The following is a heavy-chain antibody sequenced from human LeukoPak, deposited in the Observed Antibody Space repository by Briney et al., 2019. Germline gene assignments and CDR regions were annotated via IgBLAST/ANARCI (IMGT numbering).Heavy chain of an antibody. D-gene: IGHD1-26*01. CDR3: ARDVSGGRGATEY. Sequence: GGSLSLSCAASGFTFISYWMSWLRQAPGKRLEWVGNINQGGSEKNYVDSVKGRFTLSRDNAKNSLDLQMNSLRADDTAVYYCARDVSGGRGATEYWGQATLVTVSS. CDR1: GFTFISYW. CDR2: INQGGSEK. V-gene: IGHV3-7*03. J-gene: IGHJ4*02.